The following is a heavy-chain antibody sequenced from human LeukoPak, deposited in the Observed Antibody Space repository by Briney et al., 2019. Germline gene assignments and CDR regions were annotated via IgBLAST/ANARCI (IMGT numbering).Heavy chain of an antibody. Sequence: ASVKVSCKASGYTFTSYGISWVRQAPGQGLEWKGWISAYNGNTNYTQKLQGRVTMTTDTSTSTAYMELRSLRSDDTAVYYCARVSCSGGSCYLNWFDPWGQGTLVTVSS. CDR3: ARVSCSGGSCYLNWFDP. V-gene: IGHV1-18*01. CDR2: ISAYNGNT. D-gene: IGHD2-15*01. CDR1: GYTFTSYG. J-gene: IGHJ5*02.